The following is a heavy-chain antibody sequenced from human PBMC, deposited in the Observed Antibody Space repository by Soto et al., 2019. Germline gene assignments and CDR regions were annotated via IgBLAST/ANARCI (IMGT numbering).Heavy chain of an antibody. CDR2: IYYSGST. J-gene: IGHJ4*02. D-gene: IGHD2-2*01. V-gene: IGHV4-59*01. CDR1: GGSISSYY. Sequence: SETLSLTCTVSGGSISSYYWSWIRQPPGKGLEWIGYIYYSGSTNYNPSLKSRVTISVDTSKNQFSLNLTSVTAADTAVYYCARTGSAVMPFDYWGQGTLVTVSS. CDR3: ARTGSAVMPFDY.